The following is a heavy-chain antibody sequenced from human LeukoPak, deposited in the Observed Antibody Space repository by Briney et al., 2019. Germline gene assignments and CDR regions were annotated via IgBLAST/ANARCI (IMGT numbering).Heavy chain of an antibody. J-gene: IGHJ4*02. D-gene: IGHD3-22*01. CDR2: IWYDGSNK. V-gene: IGHV3-33*01. CDR1: GYTFSSYG. CDR3: ARGVGDSSGYYMNYFDY. Sequence: GGSLRLSCAASGYTFSSYGMHWVRQAPGKGLEWVAVIWYDGSNKYYADSVKGRFTISRDNAKNTLYLQINSLRAEDTAVYYCARGVGDSSGYYMNYFDYWGQGTLVTVSS.